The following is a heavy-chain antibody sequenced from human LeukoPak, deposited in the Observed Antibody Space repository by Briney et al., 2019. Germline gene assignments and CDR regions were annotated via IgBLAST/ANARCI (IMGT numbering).Heavy chain of an antibody. J-gene: IGHJ6*02. Sequence: GGSLRLSCAASGFTFSSYWMSWARQAPGKGLEWVANIKQDGSEKYYVDSVKGRFTISRDNAKNSLYLQMNSLRAEDTAVYYCARAPGGPQDYYYYGMDVWGQGTTVTVSS. V-gene: IGHV3-7*01. CDR1: GFTFSSYW. D-gene: IGHD2-8*02. CDR3: ARAPGGPQDYYYYGMDV. CDR2: IKQDGSEK.